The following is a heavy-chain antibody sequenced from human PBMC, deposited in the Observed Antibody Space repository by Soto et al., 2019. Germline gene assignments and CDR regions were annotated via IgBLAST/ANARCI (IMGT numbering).Heavy chain of an antibody. D-gene: IGHD6-13*01. V-gene: IGHV3-23*01. CDR1: GFTFSNYA. J-gene: IGHJ4*02. CDR3: AKDQGSSWYEIDY. Sequence: EVQLLESGGGLVQPGGSLRLSCAASGFTFSNYAVTWVRQAPGKGLEWVSTISGSGGSTYYADSGKGRFTISRNNSKNTLYLQTNSLRAEDTAVYYCAKDQGSSWYEIDYWGQGPLVTVSS. CDR2: ISGSGGST.